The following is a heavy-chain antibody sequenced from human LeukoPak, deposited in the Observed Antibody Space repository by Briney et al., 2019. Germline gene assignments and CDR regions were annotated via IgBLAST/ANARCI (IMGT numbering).Heavy chain of an antibody. CDR1: GFTFSSYA. D-gene: IGHD6-13*01. CDR3: ARLVGYTSSWDWVVGTTTTGVFDY. V-gene: IGHV3-30-3*01. J-gene: IGHJ4*02. Sequence: GGSLRLSCAASGFTFSSYAMHWVRQAPGKGLEWVAVISYDGTNKYYADSVKGRFTISRDNSKNTLYLQMNSLRAEDTAVYYCARLVGYTSSWDWVVGTTTTGVFDYWGQGTLVTVSS. CDR2: ISYDGTNK.